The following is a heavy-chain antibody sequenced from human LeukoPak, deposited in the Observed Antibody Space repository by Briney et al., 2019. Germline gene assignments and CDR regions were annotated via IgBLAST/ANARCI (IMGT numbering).Heavy chain of an antibody. D-gene: IGHD4-23*01. CDR1: GFTFSGYA. V-gene: IGHV3-30-3*01. Sequence: PGRSLRLSCAASGFTFSGYAMHWVRQAPGKGLEWVAVISYDGSNKYYADSVKGRFTISRDNSKNTLYLQMNSLRAEDTAVYYCARDYGGNSRLDYWGQGTLVTVSS. CDR3: ARDYGGNSRLDY. CDR2: ISYDGSNK. J-gene: IGHJ4*02.